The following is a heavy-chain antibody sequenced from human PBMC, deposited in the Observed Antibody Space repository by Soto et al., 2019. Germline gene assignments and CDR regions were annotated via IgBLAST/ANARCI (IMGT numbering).Heavy chain of an antibody. D-gene: IGHD3-10*01. J-gene: IGHJ5*02. V-gene: IGHV3-74*01. CDR3: TGPFYYSS. Sequence: EVQLVESRGGLGQPGGSLRLSCLTAGDSVSAHWMHWVRQFPGKGLVWVSGVNSDGTTTIYADSVKGRFTISRDNGKNTVYLQMDSLRAEDTAIYYCTGPFYYSSWGQGILVTVSS. CDR2: VNSDGTTT. CDR1: GDSVSAHW.